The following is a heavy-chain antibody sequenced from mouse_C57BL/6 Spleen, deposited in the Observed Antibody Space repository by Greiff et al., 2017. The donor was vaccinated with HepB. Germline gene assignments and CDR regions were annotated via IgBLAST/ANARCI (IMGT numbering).Heavy chain of an antibody. CDR1: GYTFTSYD. Sequence: VQLQESGPELVKPGASVKLSCKASGYTFTSYDINWVKQRPGQGLEWIGWIYPRDGSTKYNEKFKGKATLTVDTSSSTAYMEIHSLTSEDSAVYCCAGSPYYGSPHWYFDVWGTGTTVTVSS. V-gene: IGHV1-85*01. CDR2: IYPRDGST. J-gene: IGHJ1*03. D-gene: IGHD1-1*01. CDR3: AGSPYYGSPHWYFDV.